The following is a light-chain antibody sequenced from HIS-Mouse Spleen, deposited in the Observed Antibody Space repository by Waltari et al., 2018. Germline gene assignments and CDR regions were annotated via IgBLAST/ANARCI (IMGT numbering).Light chain of an antibody. V-gene: IGLV2-23*01. J-gene: IGLJ3*02. CDR2: EGS. CDR3: CSYAGSSTWV. CDR1: RSDLGTYNL. Sequence: QSALTQPASVSASPGQSITISCTGTRSDLGTYNLVSWYQQHPGKAPKLMIYEGSKRPSGVSNRFSGSKSGNTASLTISGLQAEDEADYYCCSYAGSSTWVFGGGTKLTVL.